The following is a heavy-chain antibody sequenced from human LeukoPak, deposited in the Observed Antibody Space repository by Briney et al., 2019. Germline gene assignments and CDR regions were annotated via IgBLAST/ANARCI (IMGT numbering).Heavy chain of an antibody. J-gene: IGHJ4*02. CDR2: ISSSGSII. D-gene: IGHD2-2*01. CDR1: GFTFSSYS. CDR3: ARDRSKGDFDY. Sequence: GGSLRLSCGAPGFTFSSYSMNWVRQAPGKGLEWVSYISSSGSIIYYADSVKGRFTISRDNAKNSLYLQMSSLRAEDTAVYYCARDRSKGDFDYWGQGTLVTVSS. V-gene: IGHV3-48*01.